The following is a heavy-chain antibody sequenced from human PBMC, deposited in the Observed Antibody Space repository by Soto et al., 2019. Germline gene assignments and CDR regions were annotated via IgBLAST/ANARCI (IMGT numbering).Heavy chain of an antibody. V-gene: IGHV3-23*01. Sequence: GGSLRLSSAASEFTISSYAMSWVSQKPGKGLEWVSAISGSGGSTYYADSVKGRFTISRDNSKNTLYLQMNSLRAEDTAVYYCAKDLTTMVRGVIYLWGQGTLVTVSS. CDR2: ISGSGGST. J-gene: IGHJ4*02. CDR1: EFTISSYA. D-gene: IGHD3-10*01. CDR3: AKDLTTMVRGVIYL.